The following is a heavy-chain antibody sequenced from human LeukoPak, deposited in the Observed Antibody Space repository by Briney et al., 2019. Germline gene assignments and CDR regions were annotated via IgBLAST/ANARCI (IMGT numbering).Heavy chain of an antibody. V-gene: IGHV3-30*04. D-gene: IGHD1-26*01. CDR2: ISSDGRNH. CDR3: ARDQWALDY. CDR1: GFTFSSFA. Sequence: PGGSLRLSCAASGFTFSSFAMHWVRQAPGKGLEWVAVISSDGRNHYDADSVQGRFTISRDNSKNTLYLQMNSLRPEDTAVYYCARDQWALDYWGQGTLVTVSS. J-gene: IGHJ4*02.